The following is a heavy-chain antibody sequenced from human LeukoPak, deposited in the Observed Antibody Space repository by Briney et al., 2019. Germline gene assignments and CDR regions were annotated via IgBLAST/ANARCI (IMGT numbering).Heavy chain of an antibody. CDR1: GYTSTGYY. D-gene: IGHD1-26*01. J-gene: IGHJ6*02. Sequence: ASVKVSCKASGYTSTGYYMHWVRQAPGQGLEWMGWINPNSGGTNYAQKFQGRVTMTRDTSISTAYMELSRLRSDDTAVYYCARVALRIVGATSIYYGMDVWGQGTTVTVSS. CDR3: ARVALRIVGATSIYYGMDV. CDR2: INPNSGGT. V-gene: IGHV1-2*02.